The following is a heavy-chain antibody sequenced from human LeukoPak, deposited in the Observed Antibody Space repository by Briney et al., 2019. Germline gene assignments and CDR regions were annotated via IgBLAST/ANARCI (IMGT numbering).Heavy chain of an antibody. D-gene: IGHD4-17*01. CDR3: ARDVTINYYGMDV. CDR1: GFTFSIYA. V-gene: IGHV3-30-3*01. CDR2: ISYDGSNK. J-gene: IGHJ6*02. Sequence: GRSLRLSCAASGFTFSIYAVHWVRQAPGEGLEWVAVISYDGSNKYYADSVKGRFTISRDNSKNTLYLQMNSLRAEDTAVYYCARDVTINYYGMDVWGQGTTVTVSS.